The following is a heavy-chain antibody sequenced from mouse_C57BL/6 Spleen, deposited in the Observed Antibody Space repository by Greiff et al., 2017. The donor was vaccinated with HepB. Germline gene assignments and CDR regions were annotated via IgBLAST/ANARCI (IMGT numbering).Heavy chain of an antibody. CDR2: IRSKSNNYAT. Sequence: EVNVVESGGGLVQPKGSLKLSCAASGFSFNTYAMNWVRQAPGKGLEWVARIRSKSNNYATYYADSVKDRFTISRDDSESMLYLQMNNLKTEDTAMYYCVRKEDSNYDAMDYWGQGTSVTVSS. J-gene: IGHJ4*01. CDR1: GFSFNTYA. V-gene: IGHV10-1*01. D-gene: IGHD2-5*01. CDR3: VRKEDSNYDAMDY.